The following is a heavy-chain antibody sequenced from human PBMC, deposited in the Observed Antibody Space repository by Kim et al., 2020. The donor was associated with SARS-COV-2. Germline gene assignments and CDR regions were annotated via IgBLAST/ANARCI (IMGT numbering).Heavy chain of an antibody. CDR3: ARGSGGVSDGSGDSFDM. V-gene: IGHV3-11*01. Sequence: GGSLRLSCAASAFIFTDYFMSWIRQAPGKGLEWVSSISNSSSTIHYADSVKGRFTISRDNGKNSLYLQMNSLRGEDTAVYYCARGSGGVSDGSGDSFDMWGQGTMVTVSS. CDR1: AFIFTDYF. D-gene: IGHD3-10*01. J-gene: IGHJ3*02. CDR2: ISNSSSTI.